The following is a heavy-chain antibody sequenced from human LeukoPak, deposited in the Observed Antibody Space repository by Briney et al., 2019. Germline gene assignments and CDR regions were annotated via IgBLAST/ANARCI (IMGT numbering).Heavy chain of an antibody. CDR2: MHHSGGT. V-gene: IGHV4-38-2*01. Sequence: SETLSLTCAVSGYSISIGYYWGWIRQPPGKGVEWIGTMHHSGGTYYNSSLKSRVTMSVDTSKNQFSLELSSVTAADTAVYYCARLYWSNTSGYPYYYLDLWGRGTTVTVSS. CDR3: ARLYWSNTSGYPYYYLDL. D-gene: IGHD2-2*01. J-gene: IGHJ6*03. CDR1: GYSISIGYY.